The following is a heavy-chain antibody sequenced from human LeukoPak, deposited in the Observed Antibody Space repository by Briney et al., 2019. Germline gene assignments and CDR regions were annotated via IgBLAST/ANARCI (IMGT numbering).Heavy chain of an antibody. CDR1: GFTFEDYN. Sequence: GGSLRLSCAASGFTFEDYNMNWVRQAPGKGLEWVSGISWDTGSIGYADSVKGRFTISRDNAKNFLYLQMNSLRTEDMALYYCARAPYSGTYGDYFDYWGQGTLVTVSS. CDR3: ARAPYSGTYGDYFDY. D-gene: IGHD1-26*01. V-gene: IGHV3-9*03. J-gene: IGHJ4*02. CDR2: ISWDTGSI.